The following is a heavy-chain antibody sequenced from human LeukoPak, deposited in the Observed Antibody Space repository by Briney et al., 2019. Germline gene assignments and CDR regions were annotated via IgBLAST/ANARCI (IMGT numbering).Heavy chain of an antibody. CDR2: IYYSGST. CDR3: ARDNLYYYGSQSYQTNWFDP. V-gene: IGHV4-59*01. CDR1: GGSISSYY. D-gene: IGHD3-10*01. Sequence: SETLSLTCTVSGGSISSYYWSWIRQPPGKGLEWIGYIYYSGSTNYNPSLKSRVTISVDTSKNQFSLKLSSVTAADTAVYYCARDNLYYYGSQSYQTNWFDPWGQGTLVTVSS. J-gene: IGHJ5*02.